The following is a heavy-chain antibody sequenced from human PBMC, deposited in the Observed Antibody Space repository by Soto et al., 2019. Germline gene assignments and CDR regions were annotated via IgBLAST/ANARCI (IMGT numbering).Heavy chain of an antibody. CDR2: IYYSGST. CDR1: GGSISSGDYY. D-gene: IGHD6-13*01. J-gene: IGHJ5*02. V-gene: IGHV4-30-4*01. Sequence: SETLSLTCTVSGGSISSGDYYWSWIRQPPGKGLEWIGYIYYSGSTYYNPSLKSRVTISVDTSKNQFSLKLSSVTAADTAVYYCARVIAAAGTASNWFDPWGQGTLVTVSS. CDR3: ARVIAAAGTASNWFDP.